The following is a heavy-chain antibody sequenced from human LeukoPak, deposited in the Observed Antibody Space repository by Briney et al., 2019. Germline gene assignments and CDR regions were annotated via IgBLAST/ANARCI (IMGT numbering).Heavy chain of an antibody. V-gene: IGHV3-23*01. CDR1: GFTFSSYA. J-gene: IGHJ4*02. CDR3: AKVRIGTDSSGYYYPLDY. CDR2: ISGSGGST. D-gene: IGHD3-22*01. Sequence: GGSLRLSCAASGFTFSSYAMSWVRQAPGKGLEWVSAISGSGGSTHYADSVKGRFTIYRDNSKNTLYLQMNSLRAEDTAVYYCAKVRIGTDSSGYYYPLDYWGQGTLVTVSS.